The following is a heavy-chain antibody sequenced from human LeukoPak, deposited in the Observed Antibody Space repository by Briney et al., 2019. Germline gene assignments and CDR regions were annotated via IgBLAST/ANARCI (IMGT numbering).Heavy chain of an antibody. CDR3: VRDRGTYRPIDY. Sequence: SGGSLRLSCAASGFMFEDYAMHWVRQLPGKGLEWVAGISWGTGTLGYADSVKGRFTISRDNAQNSLYLQMNSLRAEDTAIYYCVRDRGTYRPIDYWGQGTLVTVSS. CDR1: GFMFEDYA. V-gene: IGHV3-9*01. D-gene: IGHD1-26*01. J-gene: IGHJ4*02. CDR2: ISWGTGTL.